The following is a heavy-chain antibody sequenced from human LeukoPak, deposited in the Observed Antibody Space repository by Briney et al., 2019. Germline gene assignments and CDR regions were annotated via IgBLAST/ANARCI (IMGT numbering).Heavy chain of an antibody. J-gene: IGHJ5*02. D-gene: IGHD3-22*01. CDR1: GYSISSGYY. CDR2: IYHSGST. Sequence: SETLSLTCAVSGYSISSGYYWGWIRQPPGKGLEWIGSIYHSGSTYYTPSLKSRVTISVDTSKDQFSLKLSSVTAADTAVYYCARQMTVYPADYYYDSSGYYKYNWFDPWGQGTLVTVSS. CDR3: ARQMTVYPADYYYDSSGYYKYNWFDP. V-gene: IGHV4-38-2*01.